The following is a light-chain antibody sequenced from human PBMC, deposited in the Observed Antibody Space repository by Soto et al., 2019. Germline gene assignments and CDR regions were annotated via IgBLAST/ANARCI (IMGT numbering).Light chain of an antibody. J-gene: IGLJ1*01. Sequence: QSVLTQPPSVSGAPGQRVTISCTGSSSNIGAGYDVHWYQQLPGTAPKLLIYGNSNRPSGVPDRFSGSKSGTSASLAITGLQAEDEADYYSQSYDSSLSGYVFGTGTKLTFL. CDR3: QSYDSSLSGYV. CDR2: GNS. CDR1: SSNIGAGYD. V-gene: IGLV1-40*01.